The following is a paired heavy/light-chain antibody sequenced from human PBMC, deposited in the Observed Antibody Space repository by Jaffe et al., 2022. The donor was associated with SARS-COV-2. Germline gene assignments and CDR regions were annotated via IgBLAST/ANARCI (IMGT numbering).Light chain of an antibody. CDR2: WAS. CDR3: QQYYTTPIT. CDR1: QSVFFSSYNKNY. V-gene: IGKV4-1*01. Sequence: DIVMTQSPESLAVSLGERATINCKSSQSVFFSSYNKNYLAWFQQKPGQPPKLLIYWASTRESGVPDRFSGSESGTDFTLTISSLQAEDVAVYYCQQYYTTPITFGQGTRLEIK. J-gene: IGKJ5*01.
Heavy chain of an antibody. J-gene: IGHJ4*02. CDR1: GFTFGDYA. V-gene: IGHV3-49*03. Sequence: EVQVVESGGGLVQPGRSLRLSCTATGFTFGDYAINWFRQAPGKGLEWVGFIKSKGYGATPEYAASVKGRFTISRDDSKSVVYLQMNSLKTEDTSMYYCARFQEYCRTSRCNDYWGQGTLVTVSS. CDR2: IKSKGYGATP. CDR3: ARFQEYCRTSRCNDY. D-gene: IGHD2-2*01.